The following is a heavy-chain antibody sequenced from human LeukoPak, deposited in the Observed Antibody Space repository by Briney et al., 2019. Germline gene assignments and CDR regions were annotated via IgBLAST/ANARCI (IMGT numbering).Heavy chain of an antibody. V-gene: IGHV3-30*02. CDR3: AKDPSSSWYVSFYFDY. Sequence: GGSLRLSCAASGFTFSSYGMHWVRQAPGKGLEWVAFIRYDGSNKYYADSVKGRFTISRDNSKNTLCLQMNSLRAEDTAVYYCAKDPSSSWYVSFYFDYWGQGTLVTVSS. D-gene: IGHD6-13*01. J-gene: IGHJ4*02. CDR1: GFTFSSYG. CDR2: IRYDGSNK.